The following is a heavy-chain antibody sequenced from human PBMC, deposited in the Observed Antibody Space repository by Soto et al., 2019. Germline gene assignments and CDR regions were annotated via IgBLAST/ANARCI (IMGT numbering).Heavy chain of an antibody. J-gene: IGHJ4*02. CDR3: ARAGRILSSGFDY. V-gene: IGHV4-31*03. CDR2: IYYSGST. D-gene: IGHD3-22*01. Sequence: PSETLSLTCTVSVGSISSGGYYWSWIRQHPGKGLEWIGYIYYSGSTYYNPSLKSRVTISVDTSKNQFSLKLSSVTAADTAVYYCARAGRILSSGFDYWGQGTLVTVSS. CDR1: VGSISSGGYY.